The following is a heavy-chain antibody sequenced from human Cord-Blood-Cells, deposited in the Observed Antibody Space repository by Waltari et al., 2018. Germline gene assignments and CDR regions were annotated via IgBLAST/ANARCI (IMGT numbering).Heavy chain of an antibody. CDR1: GYNLTELS. CDR3: ATIKRYGDYDWFDP. J-gene: IGHJ5*02. CDR2: FEPEDGET. D-gene: IGHD4-17*01. Sequence: QVQLVQSGAEVKKPGASVKVSCKVSGYNLTELSMHWVRQAPGKGLEWMGGFEPEDGETIYAQKFQGRVTMTEDTSTDTADMELSSLRSEDTAVYYCATIKRYGDYDWFDPWGQGTLVTVSS. V-gene: IGHV1-24*01.